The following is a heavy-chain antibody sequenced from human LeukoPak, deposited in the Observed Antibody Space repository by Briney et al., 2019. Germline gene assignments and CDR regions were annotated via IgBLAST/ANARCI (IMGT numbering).Heavy chain of an antibody. Sequence: GGSLRLSCAASGFTFSSYSMNWVRQAPGKGLEWVSSISSSSSYIYYADSVKGRFTISRDNAKNSLYLQMNSLRAEDTAVYYCARDQIAAAGEIGYWGQGTLVTVSS. V-gene: IGHV3-21*01. CDR1: GFTFSSYS. CDR2: ISSSSSYI. J-gene: IGHJ4*02. D-gene: IGHD6-13*01. CDR3: ARDQIAAAGEIGY.